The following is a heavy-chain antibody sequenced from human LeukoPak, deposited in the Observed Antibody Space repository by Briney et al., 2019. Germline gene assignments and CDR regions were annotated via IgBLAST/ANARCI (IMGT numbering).Heavy chain of an antibody. CDR2: ISYDGSNK. CDR1: GFTFSSYG. Sequence: GGSLRLSCAASGFTFSSYGMHWVRQAPGKGLEWVVVISYDGSNKYYADSVKGRFTISRDNSKNTLYLQMNSLRAEDTAVYYCAKDRGYYAPFDYWGQGTLVTVSS. V-gene: IGHV3-30*18. J-gene: IGHJ4*02. D-gene: IGHD3-10*01. CDR3: AKDRGYYAPFDY.